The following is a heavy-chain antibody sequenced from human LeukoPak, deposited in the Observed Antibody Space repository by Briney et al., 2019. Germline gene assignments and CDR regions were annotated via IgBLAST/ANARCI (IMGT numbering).Heavy chain of an antibody. CDR2: IYSGGST. CDR1: GFTFSSYW. CDR3: ASGGNLIDY. Sequence: GGSLRLSCAASGFTFSSYWMHWVRQAPGKGLVWVSVIYSGGSTYYADSVKGRFTISRDNSKNTLYLQMNSLRAEDTAVYYCASGGNLIDYWGQGTLVTVSS. D-gene: IGHD4-23*01. J-gene: IGHJ4*02. V-gene: IGHV3-53*01.